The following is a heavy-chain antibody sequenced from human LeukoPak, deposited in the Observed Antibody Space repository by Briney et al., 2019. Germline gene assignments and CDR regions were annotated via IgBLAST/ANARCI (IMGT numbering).Heavy chain of an antibody. Sequence: SETLSLTCTVSGGSISSGGYYWSWIRQHPGKGLEWIGYIYHSGSTYYNPSLKSRVTISVDTSKNQLSLKLSSVTAADTAVYYCARATYGGTLYYFDYWGQGTLVTVSS. J-gene: IGHJ4*02. CDR1: GGSISSGGYY. V-gene: IGHV4-31*03. D-gene: IGHD4-23*01. CDR2: IYHSGST. CDR3: ARATYGGTLYYFDY.